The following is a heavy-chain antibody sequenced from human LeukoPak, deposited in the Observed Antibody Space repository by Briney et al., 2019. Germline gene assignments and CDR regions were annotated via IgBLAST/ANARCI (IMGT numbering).Heavy chain of an antibody. CDR1: GYTFTSYA. V-gene: IGHV7-4-1*02. J-gene: IGHJ6*02. CDR2: INTNTGNP. CDR3: ARDSAAAGFKGIYYYYGMDV. Sequence: ASVKVSCKASGYTFTSYAMNWVRQAPGQGLEWMGWINTNTGNPTYAQGFTGRFVFSLDTSVSTAYLQISSLKAEDTAVYYCARDSAAAGFKGIYYYYGMDVWGQGTTVTVSS. D-gene: IGHD6-13*01.